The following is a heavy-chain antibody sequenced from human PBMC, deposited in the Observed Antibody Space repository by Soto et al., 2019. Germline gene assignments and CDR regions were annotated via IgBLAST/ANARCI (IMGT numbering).Heavy chain of an antibody. V-gene: IGHV5-51*01. CDR3: ARLGPRVGNYYYYGMGV. CDR1: GYSFTRYW. Sequence: GESLKISCTGSGYSFTRYWIGWVRQMPGKGLEWMGIIYPGDSDTRYSPSFQGQVTISADKSISTAYLQWSSLKASDTAMYYCARLGPRVGNYYYYGMGVWGQGTTVTVSS. J-gene: IGHJ6*02. CDR2: IYPGDSDT.